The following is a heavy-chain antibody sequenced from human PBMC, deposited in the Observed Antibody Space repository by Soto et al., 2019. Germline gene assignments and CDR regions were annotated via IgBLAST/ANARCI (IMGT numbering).Heavy chain of an antibody. V-gene: IGHV1-69*09. D-gene: IGHD3-10*01. J-gene: IGHJ6*02. CDR3: ARWPQPRGHADPYAVDV. CDR2: IVPSLDTT. CDR1: GGTFSSSG. Sequence: QVQLVQSGTEVKKPGSSVKVSCKASGGTFSSSGFSWVRQAPGQGLEWMGMIVPSLDTTKYAPKFQARVTITADQFTSTAYLELGSLRSEHTAVYYCARWPQPRGHADPYAVDVWGQGTRVIVSS.